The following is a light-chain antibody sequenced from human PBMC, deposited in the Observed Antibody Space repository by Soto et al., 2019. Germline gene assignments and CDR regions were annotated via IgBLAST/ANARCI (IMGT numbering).Light chain of an antibody. CDR2: DAS. CDR1: QGISTL. V-gene: IGKV1-13*02. CDR3: QQYNSYSWT. J-gene: IGKJ1*01. Sequence: AIQLTQSPSSLSASVGDRVTITCRASQGISTLLAWYQQKPGKAPKLLIYDASTLESGVPSRFSGSRSGTEFTLTISSLQPDDFATYYCQQYNSYSWTFGQGTKVDI.